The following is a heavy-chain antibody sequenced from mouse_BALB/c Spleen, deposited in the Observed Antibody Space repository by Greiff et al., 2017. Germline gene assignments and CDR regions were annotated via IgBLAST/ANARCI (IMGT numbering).Heavy chain of an antibody. D-gene: IGHD1-1*01. CDR1: GFSLTSYD. V-gene: IGHV2-9-2*01. CDR2: IWTGGGT. J-gene: IGHJ4*01. CDR3: VPHYGSSSYYAMDY. Sequence: VQLQESGPGLVAPSQSLSITCTVSGFSLTSYDISWIRQPPGKGLEWLGVIWTGGGTNYNSAFMSRLSISKDNSKSQVFLKMNSLQTDDTAIYYCVPHYGSSSYYAMDYWGQGTSVTVSS.